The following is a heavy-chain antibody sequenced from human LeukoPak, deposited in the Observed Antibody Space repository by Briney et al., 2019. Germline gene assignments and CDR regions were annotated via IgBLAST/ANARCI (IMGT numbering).Heavy chain of an antibody. CDR1: GFTFDDYA. Sequence: PGGSLRLSCAASGFTFDDYAMHWVRQAPGKGLEWVSGISWNSGSIGYADSVKGRFTISRDNAKNSLYLQMNSLRAEDTALYYCAKACYYDSSGLIYFDYWGQGTLVTVSS. J-gene: IGHJ4*02. D-gene: IGHD3-22*01. V-gene: IGHV3-9*01. CDR3: AKACYYDSSGLIYFDY. CDR2: ISWNSGSI.